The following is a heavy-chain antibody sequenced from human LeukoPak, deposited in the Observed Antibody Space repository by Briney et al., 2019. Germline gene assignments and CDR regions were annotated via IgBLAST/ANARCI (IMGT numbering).Heavy chain of an antibody. CDR1: GYTFTKNA. Sequence: ASVKVSCKASGYTFTKNAMHWVRQAHGQRLEWMGWINADNGNTKYSQKFQGRVTITRDTSASTAYMELSSLRSEDTAVYYCARDTATAGSYFDYWGQGNLVTVSS. CDR2: INADNGNT. D-gene: IGHD6-13*01. V-gene: IGHV1-3*01. J-gene: IGHJ4*02. CDR3: ARDTATAGSYFDY.